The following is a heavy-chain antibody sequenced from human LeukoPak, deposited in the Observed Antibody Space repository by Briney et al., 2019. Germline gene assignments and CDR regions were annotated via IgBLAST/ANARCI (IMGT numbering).Heavy chain of an antibody. D-gene: IGHD1-7*01. J-gene: IGHJ6*03. Sequence: SETLSLTCAVYGGSFSHYYWSWIRQSPGMGLEWIGEINEIGTINYNPSLMSRVTISLDKSKNQFSLRLSSATAADTAVYYCARRWNYGRNYYIDVWGKGATVSVSS. CDR3: ARRWNYGRNYYIDV. CDR2: INEIGTI. CDR1: GGSFSHYY. V-gene: IGHV4-34*01.